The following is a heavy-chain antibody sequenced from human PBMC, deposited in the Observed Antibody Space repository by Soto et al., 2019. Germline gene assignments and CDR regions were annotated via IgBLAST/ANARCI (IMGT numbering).Heavy chain of an antibody. CDR1: GGSISSGDYY. CDR3: ARDGLRFLEWSQY. D-gene: IGHD3-3*01. Sequence: SETLSLTCTVSGGSISSGDYYWSWIRQPPGKGLEWIGYIYYSGSTYYNPSLKSRVTISVDTSKNQFSLKLSSVTAADTAVYYCARDGLRFLEWSQYWGQGTLVTVSS. V-gene: IGHV4-30-4*08. CDR2: IYYSGST. J-gene: IGHJ4*02.